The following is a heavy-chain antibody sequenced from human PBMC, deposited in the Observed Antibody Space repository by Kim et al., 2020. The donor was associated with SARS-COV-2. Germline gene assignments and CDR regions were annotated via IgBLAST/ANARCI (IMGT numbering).Heavy chain of an antibody. V-gene: IGHV3-33*01. D-gene: IGHD6-25*01. CDR2: VWYDAGNK. J-gene: IGHJ4*02. Sequence: GGSLRLSCAASGFTFTGYGIHWVRQAPGKGLEWVALVWYDAGNKYYADSVKGRFTVSRASSKNTAYLQMSSLRAEDTAVYYCAREPPRYEGGYHLDLWGQGSLVTVS. CDR1: GFTFTGYG. CDR3: AREPPRYEGGYHLDL.